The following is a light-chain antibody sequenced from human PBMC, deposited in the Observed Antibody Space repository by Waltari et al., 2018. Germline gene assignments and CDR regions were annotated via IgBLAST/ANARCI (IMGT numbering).Light chain of an antibody. V-gene: IGLV1-40*01. CDR3: QSYDSSLSGSGVV. CDR2: GNS. Sequence: QSVLTPPPSVSGAPGQRVTISCTGSSPNIGAGYDVHWYQQLPGTAPKLLIYGNSNRPSGVPDRFSGSKSGTSASLAITGLQAEDEADYYCQSYDSSLSGSGVVFGGGTKLTVL. CDR1: SPNIGAGYD. J-gene: IGLJ2*01.